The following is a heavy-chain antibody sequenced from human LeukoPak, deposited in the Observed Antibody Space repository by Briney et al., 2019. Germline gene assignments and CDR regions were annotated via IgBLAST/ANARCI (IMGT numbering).Heavy chain of an antibody. CDR2: IYYSGST. Sequence: SETLSLTCTVSGGSISSSSSYYWGWIRQPPGKGLEWIGSIYYSGSTYYNPSLKSRVTISVDTSKNQFSLKLSSVTAADTAVYYCARRPRDGHRGDFDYWGQGTLVTVSS. CDR3: ARRPRDGHRGDFDY. D-gene: IGHD5-24*01. J-gene: IGHJ4*02. CDR1: GGSISSSSSYY. V-gene: IGHV4-39*01.